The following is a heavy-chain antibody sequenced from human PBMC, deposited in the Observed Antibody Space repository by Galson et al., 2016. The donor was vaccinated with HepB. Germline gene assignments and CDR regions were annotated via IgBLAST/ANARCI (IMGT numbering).Heavy chain of an antibody. D-gene: IGHD1-1*01. Sequence: QSGAEVKKPGESLKISCKGSGYRFTSYWIAWVRQMPGKGLEWMGIIYPGDSDTIYSPSFQGQVTFSADKSISTAYLQWSSLKASDTAMYYCVRANDDAGGDYWGQGTLVTVSS. CDR2: IYPGDSDT. J-gene: IGHJ4*02. CDR1: GYRFTSYW. V-gene: IGHV5-51*01. CDR3: VRANDDAGGDY.